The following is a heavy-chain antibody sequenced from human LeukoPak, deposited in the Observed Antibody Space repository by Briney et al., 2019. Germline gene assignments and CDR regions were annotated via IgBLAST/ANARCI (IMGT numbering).Heavy chain of an antibody. J-gene: IGHJ5*02. CDR2: MNPNSGNT. CDR1: GYTFTSYG. Sequence: ASVKVSCKASGYTFTSYGINWVRQATGQGLEWMGWMNPNSGNTGYAQKFQGRVTITRNTSISTAYMELSSLRSEDTAVYYCARGQEYYYDSSGPNWFDPWGQGTLVTVSS. CDR3: ARGQEYYYDSSGPNWFDP. V-gene: IGHV1-8*03. D-gene: IGHD3-22*01.